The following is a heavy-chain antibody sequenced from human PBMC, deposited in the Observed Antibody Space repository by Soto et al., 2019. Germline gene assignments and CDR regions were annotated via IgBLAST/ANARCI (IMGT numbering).Heavy chain of an antibody. CDR1: GFTFSAYA. V-gene: IGHV3-30-3*01. D-gene: IGHD6-13*01. Sequence: GGSLRLSCAASGFTFSAYAMHWVRQAPGKGLEWVAVISYDGSNNYYADSVKGRFTISRDNSKNTLYLQMNSLRAEDTAVYYCARDPGSSWFFDYWGQGTLVTVSS. CDR2: ISYDGSNN. CDR3: ARDPGSSWFFDY. J-gene: IGHJ4*02.